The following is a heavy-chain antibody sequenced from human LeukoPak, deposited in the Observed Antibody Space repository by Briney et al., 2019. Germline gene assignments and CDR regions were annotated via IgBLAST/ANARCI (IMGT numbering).Heavy chain of an antibody. D-gene: IGHD2-2*01. CDR3: ARATGYCSSTSCYVGYDYGDYSAFDI. V-gene: IGHV4-59*01. Sequence: PSETLSLTCTVSGGSISSYYWSWIRQPPGKGLEWIGYIYYSGSTNYNPSLKSRVTISVDTSKNQFSLKLSSVTAADTAVYYCARATGYCSSTSCYVGYDYGDYSAFDIWGQGTMVTVSS. CDR1: GGSISSYY. CDR2: IYYSGST. J-gene: IGHJ3*02.